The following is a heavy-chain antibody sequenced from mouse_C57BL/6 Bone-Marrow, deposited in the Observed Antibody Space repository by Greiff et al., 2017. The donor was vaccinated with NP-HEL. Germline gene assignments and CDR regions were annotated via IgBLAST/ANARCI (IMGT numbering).Heavy chain of an antibody. Sequence: EVMLVESGGGLVQPGGSLSLSCAASGFTFTDYYMSWVRQPPGKALEWLGFIRNKANGYTTEYSASVKGRFTISRANSQTILYLQMNALRAEYIATDYCARYWGNYCGSSHYYAMDDWGQGTSVTVSS. J-gene: IGHJ4*01. CDR3: ARYWGNYCGSSHYYAMDD. V-gene: IGHV7-3*01. CDR2: IRNKANGYTT. D-gene: IGHD1-1*01. CDR1: GFTFTDYY.